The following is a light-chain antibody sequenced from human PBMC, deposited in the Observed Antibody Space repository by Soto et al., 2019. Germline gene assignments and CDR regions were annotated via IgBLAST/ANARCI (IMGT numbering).Light chain of an antibody. CDR3: QQHDQWPIT. Sequence: EIVMTQSPATLSVSPGERATLSCRASQSVNSYYLAWYQQKPGQAPRLLIYGISKRATDIPDRFSGSGSGTEFTLTISSLQPEDFATYYCQQHDQWPITFGQGTRLEIK. CDR1: QSVNSY. J-gene: IGKJ5*01. V-gene: IGKV3D-15*01. CDR2: GIS.